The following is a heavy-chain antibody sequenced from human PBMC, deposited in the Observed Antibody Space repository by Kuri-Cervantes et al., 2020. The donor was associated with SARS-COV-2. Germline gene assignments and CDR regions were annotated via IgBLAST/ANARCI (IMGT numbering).Heavy chain of an antibody. V-gene: IGHV4-39*01. CDR1: GGSLSSSSYY. CDR2: IYYSGST. D-gene: IGHD5-24*01. J-gene: IGHJ5*02. Sequence: ESLKIFRTVSGGSLSSSSYYWGWIRQPPGKGLEWIGSIYYSGSTYYNPSLKRRVTISVDTSKNQFSLKLSSVTAADTAVYYCARAHEMATIRGRSWGQGTLVTVSS. CDR3: ARAHEMATIRGRS.